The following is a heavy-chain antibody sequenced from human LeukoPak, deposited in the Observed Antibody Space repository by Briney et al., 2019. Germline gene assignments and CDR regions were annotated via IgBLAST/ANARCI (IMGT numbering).Heavy chain of an antibody. CDR3: ARGISYYFGMDV. Sequence: SEPLSLTCTVSGGSFTNNGYFWGWIRRPPGKGLEWIGSISYSGSTYYNPSLKSRVTISVDTSKNQFSLKLRSVTAADTAVYHCARGISYYFGMDVWGQGTTVTVSS. J-gene: IGHJ6*02. V-gene: IGHV4-39*01. CDR1: GGSFTNNGYF. CDR2: ISYSGST. D-gene: IGHD3-10*01.